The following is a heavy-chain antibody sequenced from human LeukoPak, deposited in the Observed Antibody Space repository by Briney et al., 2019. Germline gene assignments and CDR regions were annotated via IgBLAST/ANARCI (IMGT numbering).Heavy chain of an antibody. V-gene: IGHV1-2*02. J-gene: IGHJ6*02. CDR2: INPNSGGT. D-gene: IGHD2-15*01. Sequence: GASVKVSCKASGYTFTGYYMHWVRQAPGQGLEWMGWINPNSGGTNYAQKFQGRVTMTRDTSISTAYMELSRLRSDDTAVYYCASRPVVATGGYYYYGMDVWGQGTTVTVSS. CDR3: ASRPVVATGGYYYYGMDV. CDR1: GYTFTGYY.